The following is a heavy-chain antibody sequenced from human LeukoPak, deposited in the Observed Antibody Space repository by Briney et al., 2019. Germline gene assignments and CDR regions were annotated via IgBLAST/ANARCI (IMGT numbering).Heavy chain of an antibody. J-gene: IGHJ4*02. CDR3: ARRASSVFWSGYSAFDY. Sequence: GESLKISCKGSGYSFTSYWIGWVRQMPGQGLEWMGIIYPGDSDTRYSPSFQSQGTISADKPIRTAYLQWSSLRASDTAMYYCARRASSVFWSGYSAFDYWGQGTLVTVSS. V-gene: IGHV5-51*01. CDR2: IYPGDSDT. CDR1: GYSFTSYW. D-gene: IGHD3-3*01.